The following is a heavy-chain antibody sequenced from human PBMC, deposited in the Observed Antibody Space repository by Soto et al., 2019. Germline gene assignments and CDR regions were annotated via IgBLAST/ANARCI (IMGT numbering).Heavy chain of an antibody. CDR1: GYTFTGYY. J-gene: IGHJ4*02. D-gene: IGHD2-8*01. V-gene: IGHV1-2*04. CDR3: ARDLGYCSNGVCYNTYYFDY. CDR2: INPNSGGT. Sequence: ASVKVSCKASGYTFTGYYIHWVRQAPGQGLEWMGWINPNSGGTNYAQKFQGWVTMTRDTSISTAYMELSRLRSDDTAVYYCARDLGYCSNGVCYNTYYFDYWGQGTLVTAPQ.